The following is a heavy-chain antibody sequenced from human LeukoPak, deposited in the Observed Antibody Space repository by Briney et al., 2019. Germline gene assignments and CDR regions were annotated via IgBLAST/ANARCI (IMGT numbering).Heavy chain of an antibody. J-gene: IGHJ4*02. Sequence: GGSLRLSCAASGFTFSSYTMNWVRQAPGEGLEWVSSITGSGSDIYYADSVKGRFTISRDNAKNSLYLQMNSLRAEDTAVYYCARDVYGDCANDYWGQGTLVTVSS. CDR2: ITGSGSDI. V-gene: IGHV3-21*01. D-gene: IGHD4-17*01. CDR3: ARDVYGDCANDY. CDR1: GFTFSSYT.